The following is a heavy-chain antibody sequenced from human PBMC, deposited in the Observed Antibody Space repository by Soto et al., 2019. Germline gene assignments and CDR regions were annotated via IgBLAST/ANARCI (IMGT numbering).Heavy chain of an antibody. J-gene: IGHJ3*01. CDR1: GFTFSDNL. Sequence: QVQLVQSGAELKKPGASVNISCPASGFTFSDNLIKWVRQAPGQGLEWMGWINPDTGNTRYSERFQGRVTISRHTCASIAYLELSDLENEDTALYFWARDRQSVGPRANDAVDVVGLGTMITVSS. V-gene: IGHV1-3*01. CDR3: ARDRQSVGPRANDAVDV. CDR2: INPDTGNT.